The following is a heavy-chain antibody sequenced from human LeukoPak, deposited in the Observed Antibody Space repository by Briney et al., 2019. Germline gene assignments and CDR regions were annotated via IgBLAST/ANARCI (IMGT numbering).Heavy chain of an antibody. Sequence: PGRSLRLSCAASGFTFSSFDMHWVRQAPGKGLEWVAVISYDGSNKYYADSVKGRFTISRDNSKNTLYLQMNSLRAEDTAVYYCAKGYSSSWYYFDYWGQGTLVTVSS. CDR2: ISYDGSNK. J-gene: IGHJ4*02. V-gene: IGHV3-30*18. D-gene: IGHD6-13*01. CDR3: AKGYSSSWYYFDY. CDR1: GFTFSSFD.